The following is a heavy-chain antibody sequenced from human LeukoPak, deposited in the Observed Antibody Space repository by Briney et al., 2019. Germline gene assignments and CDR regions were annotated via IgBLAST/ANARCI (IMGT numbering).Heavy chain of an antibody. V-gene: IGHV4-34*01. J-gene: IGHJ6*02. D-gene: IGHD5-18*01. CDR3: ASGQRKYSYGFPPDYYYYCGMDA. CDR2: INHSGST. CDR1: GLSFSGYY. Sequence: SETLSLTCAVYGLSFSGYYWSWIRQPPGKGLEWIGEINHSGSTNYNPSLKSRVHISVDTSKNQFSLKLSSVTAADPAVYYCASGQRKYSYGFPPDYYYYCGMDAWGQGTTVTVSS.